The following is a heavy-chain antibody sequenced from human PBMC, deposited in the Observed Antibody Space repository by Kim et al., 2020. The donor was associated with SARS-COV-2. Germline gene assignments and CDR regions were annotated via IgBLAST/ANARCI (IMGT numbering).Heavy chain of an antibody. J-gene: IGHJ4*02. CDR3: ALSVASPQNFDY. CDR1: GYTLTELS. Sequence: ASVKVSCKVSGYTLTELSMHWVRQAPGKGLEWMGGFDPEDGETIYAQKSQGRVTMTEDTSTDTAYMELSSLRSEDTAVYYCALSVASPQNFDYWGQGTLVTVSS. D-gene: IGHD5-12*01. V-gene: IGHV1-24*01. CDR2: FDPEDGET.